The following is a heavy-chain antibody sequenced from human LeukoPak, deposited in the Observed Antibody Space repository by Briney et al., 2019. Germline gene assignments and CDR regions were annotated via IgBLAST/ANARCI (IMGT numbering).Heavy chain of an antibody. CDR1: GGSISSGSYY. D-gene: IGHD6-6*01. CDR3: ARGSSSPLDY. CDR2: IYTSGST. V-gene: IGHV4-61*02. J-gene: IGHJ4*02. Sequence: SETLSLTCTVSGGSISSGSYYWSWIRQPAGKGLEWIGRIYTSGSTNYNPSLKSRDTISVDTSKNQFSLKLSSVTAADTAVYYCARGSSSPLDYWGQGTLVTVSS.